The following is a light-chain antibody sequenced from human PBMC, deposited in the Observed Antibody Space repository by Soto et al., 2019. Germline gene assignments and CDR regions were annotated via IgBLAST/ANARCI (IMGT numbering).Light chain of an antibody. J-gene: IGKJ5*01. Sequence: EIVLTQSPGTVSLSPEERATLSCRASQSVSNNYLAWYQQKPGQAPRLLIYDASNRATGIPARFSGSGSGTDFTLTISSLEPEDFAVYYCQQYSNWPPITFGQGTRLEI. CDR2: DAS. CDR1: QSVSNNY. CDR3: QQYSNWPPIT. V-gene: IGKV3D-20*02.